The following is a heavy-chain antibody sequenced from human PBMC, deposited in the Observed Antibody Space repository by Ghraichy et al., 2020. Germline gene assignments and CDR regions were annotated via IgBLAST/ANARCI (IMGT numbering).Heavy chain of an antibody. CDR3: ARTGGVDGDYDPYYFSY. CDR1: GFTFSTYS. CDR2: ISSSSIYI. V-gene: IGHV3-21*01. Sequence: GESLNISCAASGFTFSTYSLNWVRQAPGKGLEWVSSISSSSIYIYHADSVKGRFTTSRDNVGSSLYLQMNSLRAEDTAVYYCARTGGVDGDYDPYYFSYWGQGTLVTVSS. D-gene: IGHD4-17*01. J-gene: IGHJ4*02.